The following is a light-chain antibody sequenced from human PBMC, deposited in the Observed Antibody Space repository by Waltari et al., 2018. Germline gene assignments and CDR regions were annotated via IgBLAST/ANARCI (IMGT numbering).Light chain of an antibody. CDR2: GAS. CDR1: QSGSSN. Sequence: ETVMTQSPATLSVSPGERATLSCRASQSGSSNLAWYQQKPGQAPRLLIYGASIRATGIPARFSGSGSGTEFTLTISSLQSEDFAVYYCQHYNNWPPLTFGGGTKVEIK. V-gene: IGKV3-15*01. J-gene: IGKJ4*01. CDR3: QHYNNWPPLT.